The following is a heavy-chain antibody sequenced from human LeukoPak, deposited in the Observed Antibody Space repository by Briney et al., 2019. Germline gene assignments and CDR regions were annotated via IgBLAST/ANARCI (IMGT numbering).Heavy chain of an antibody. V-gene: IGHV3-21*01. CDR1: GFTFSGYS. CDR2: ISTSSGYI. Sequence: GGSLRLSCAASGFTFSGYSMNWVRQAPGKGLEWFSSISTSSGYIYYADSVQGRFTISRDNAKNSLYLQMNSLRAEDTAMYYCARNRGDPSYFDYWGQGILVTVSS. CDR3: ARNRGDPSYFDY. D-gene: IGHD4-17*01. J-gene: IGHJ4*02.